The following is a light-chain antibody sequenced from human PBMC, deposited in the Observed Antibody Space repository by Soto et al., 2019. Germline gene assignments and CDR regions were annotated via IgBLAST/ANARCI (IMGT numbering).Light chain of an antibody. CDR3: QQSYSTPLWT. CDR2: AAS. V-gene: IGKV1-39*01. Sequence: DIQMTQSPSSLSASVGDRVTITCRASQSISSYLNWYQQKPGKAPKLLIYAASSLQSGIPSWFSGSGFGTDFTLTISSLQPEDFATYYCQQSYSTPLWTFGQGTKVDIK. J-gene: IGKJ1*01. CDR1: QSISSY.